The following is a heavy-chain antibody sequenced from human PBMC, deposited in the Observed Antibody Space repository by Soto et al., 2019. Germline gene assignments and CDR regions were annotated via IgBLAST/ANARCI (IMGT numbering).Heavy chain of an antibody. D-gene: IGHD6-13*01. CDR2: IDTSGSST. CDR1: GFIFTNFW. Sequence: PGESLKISCEASGFIFTNFWMHWVRQVPGKGLVWVSRIDTSGSSTSYAGSVKGRFTISRDNAKNTVSLQMNSLRAEDTGVYYCAKDSWYFDLWSQGSLVTVSS. CDR3: AKDSWYFDL. J-gene: IGHJ4*02. V-gene: IGHV3-74*01.